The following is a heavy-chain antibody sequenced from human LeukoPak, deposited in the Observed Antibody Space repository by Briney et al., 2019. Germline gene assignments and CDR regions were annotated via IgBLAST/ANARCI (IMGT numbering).Heavy chain of an antibody. J-gene: IGHJ3*02. V-gene: IGHV4-59*08. Sequence: SETLSLTCTVSGGSISSYYWSWIRQPPGKGLEWIGYIYYSGSTNYNPSLKSRVTISVDTSKNQFSLKLSSVTAADTAVYYCASSSGWYGNDAFDIWGQGTMVTVSS. CDR2: IYYSGST. D-gene: IGHD6-19*01. CDR1: GGSISSYY. CDR3: ASSSGWYGNDAFDI.